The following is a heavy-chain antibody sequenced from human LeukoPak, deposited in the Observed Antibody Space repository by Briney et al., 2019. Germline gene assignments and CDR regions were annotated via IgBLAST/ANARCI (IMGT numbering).Heavy chain of an antibody. V-gene: IGHV4-39*07. CDR2: IYYSGST. CDR1: GGSISSSSYY. J-gene: IGHJ4*02. D-gene: IGHD3-16*02. Sequence: PSETLSLTCTVSGGSISSSSYYWGWIRQPPGKGLEWIGSIYYSGSTYYNPSLKSRVTISVDTSKNQFSLKLSSVTAADTAVYYCARRLYDGELSFWGQGTLVTVSS. CDR3: ARRLYDGELSF.